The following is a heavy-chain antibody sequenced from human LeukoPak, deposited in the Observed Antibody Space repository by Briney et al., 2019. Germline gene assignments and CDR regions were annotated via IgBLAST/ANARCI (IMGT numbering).Heavy chain of an antibody. J-gene: IGHJ4*02. CDR1: GGSFSGYY. Sequence: SETLSLTCAVYGGSFSGYYWSWIRQPPGKGLEWIGEINHSGSTNYNPSLKSRVTISVDTSKNQFSLKLSSVTAADTAVYYCARHPFASPFDHWGQGTLVAVSS. CDR2: INHSGST. V-gene: IGHV4-34*01. D-gene: IGHD2-21*01. CDR3: ARHPFASPFDH.